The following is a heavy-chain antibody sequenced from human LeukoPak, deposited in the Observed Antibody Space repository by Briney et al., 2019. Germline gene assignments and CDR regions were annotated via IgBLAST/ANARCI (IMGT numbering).Heavy chain of an antibody. V-gene: IGHV3-49*04. CDR1: GFTFGDYA. J-gene: IGHJ4*02. CDR3: TTVLGNDY. CDR2: IRSKAYGGTT. Sequence: GGSLRLSCTASGFTFGDYAMSWVRQAPGKGLEWVGFIRSKAYGGTTEYAASVKGRFTISRDDSKSIAYLQMNSLKTEDTAVYYCTTVLGNDYWGQGTLVTVSS. D-gene: IGHD7-27*01.